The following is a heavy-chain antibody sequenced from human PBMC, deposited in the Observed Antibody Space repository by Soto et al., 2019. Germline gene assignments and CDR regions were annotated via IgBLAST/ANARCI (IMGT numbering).Heavy chain of an antibody. D-gene: IGHD3-3*01. CDR2: IYYSGST. Sequence: SETLSLTCTVSGGSISSYYWSWIRQPPGKGLEWIGYIYYSGSTNYNPSLKSRVTISVDTSKNQFSLKLSSVTAADTAVYYCAKSNPYYDFWSGPPPYYYYGMDVWGQGTTVTVSS. CDR3: AKSNPYYDFWSGPPPYYYYGMDV. CDR1: GGSISSYY. J-gene: IGHJ6*02. V-gene: IGHV4-59*01.